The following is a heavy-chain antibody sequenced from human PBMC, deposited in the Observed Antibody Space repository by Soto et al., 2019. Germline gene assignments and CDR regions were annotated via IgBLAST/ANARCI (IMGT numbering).Heavy chain of an antibody. J-gene: IGHJ4*02. D-gene: IGHD3-9*01. V-gene: IGHV1-8*01. CDR1: GYTSTSYD. CDR3: ARVYEKLRYFDWLLFDY. Sequence: GASVQVSCKASGYTSTSYDTNWWRQATAQGIEWMGWMNTNSGNTGYAQKFQGRVTMTRNTSISTAYMELSSLRSEDTAVYYCARVYEKLRYFDWLLFDYWGQGTLVTVSS. CDR2: MNTNSGNT.